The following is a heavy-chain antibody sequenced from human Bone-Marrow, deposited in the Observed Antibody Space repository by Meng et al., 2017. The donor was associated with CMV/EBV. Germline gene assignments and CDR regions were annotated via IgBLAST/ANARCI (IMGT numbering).Heavy chain of an antibody. D-gene: IGHD2-21*01. V-gene: IGHV1-69*05. J-gene: IGHJ6*02. CDR2: IIPIFGTA. Sequence: SVKVSCKASGYTFTNYYMHWVRQAPGQGLEWMGGIIPIFGTANYAQKFQGRVTITTDESTSTAYMELSSLRSEDTAVYYCARDSRGYCGGDCYLYVWGQGTTVTVSS. CDR3: ARDSRGYCGGDCYLYV. CDR1: GYTFTNYY.